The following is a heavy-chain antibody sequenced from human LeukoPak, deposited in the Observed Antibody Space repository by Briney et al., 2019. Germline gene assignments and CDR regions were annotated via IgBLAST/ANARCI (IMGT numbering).Heavy chain of an antibody. J-gene: IGHJ6*03. V-gene: IGHV4-61*02. CDR2: IYTSGST. CDR3: ARVPGGTGPYYYYYMDV. D-gene: IGHD7-27*01. CDR1: GGSTSSGSYY. Sequence: PSETLSLTCTVSGGSTSSGSYYWSWIRQPAGKGLEWIGRIYTSGSTNYNPSLKSRVTISVDTSKNQFSLKLSSVTAADTAVYYCARVPGGTGPYYYYYMDVWGKGTTVTVSS.